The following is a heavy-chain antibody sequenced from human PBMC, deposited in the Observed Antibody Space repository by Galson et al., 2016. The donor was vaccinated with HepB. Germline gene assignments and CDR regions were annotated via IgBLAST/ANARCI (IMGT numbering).Heavy chain of an antibody. J-gene: IGHJ6*02. CDR1: GGTFTSYA. D-gene: IGHD3-10*01. Sequence: SVKVSCKASGGTFTSYAISWVRQAPGQGLEWMGGSIPMFGTADYAQKFQGRFTITADKSTTTAYMELSSLRSEDTAVYYCARGEGLLWFGDLNRHYYGMDVWGQGTTVTVSS. CDR2: SIPMFGTA. V-gene: IGHV1-69*06. CDR3: ARGEGLLWFGDLNRHYYGMDV.